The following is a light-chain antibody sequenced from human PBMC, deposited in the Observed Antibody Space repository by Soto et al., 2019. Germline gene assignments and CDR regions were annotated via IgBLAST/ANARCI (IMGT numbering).Light chain of an antibody. CDR3: QQYNRSPTT. CDR2: KAS. CDR1: QSISSW. V-gene: IGKV1-5*03. Sequence: DIQMTQSPSTLSASVGDRVTITCRASQSISSWLAWYQQKQGKAPKLLIYKASSLESGVPSRFSGSGSGTEFTISISSLQPDDFATYYCQQYNRSPTTFGGGTKVEIK. J-gene: IGKJ4*01.